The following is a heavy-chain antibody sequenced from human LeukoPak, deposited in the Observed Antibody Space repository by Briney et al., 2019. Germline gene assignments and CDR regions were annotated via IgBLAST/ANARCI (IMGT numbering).Heavy chain of an antibody. CDR1: GFTFSSYA. CDR3: AKADYITMVRGGNDY. D-gene: IGHD3-10*01. V-gene: IGHV3-23*01. J-gene: IGHJ4*02. Sequence: GGSLRLSCAASGFTFSSYATSWVRQAPGKGLEWVSAISGSGGSTYYADSVKGRFTISRDNSKNTLYLQMNSLRAEDTAVYYCAKADYITMVRGGNDYWGQGTLVTVSS. CDR2: ISGSGGST.